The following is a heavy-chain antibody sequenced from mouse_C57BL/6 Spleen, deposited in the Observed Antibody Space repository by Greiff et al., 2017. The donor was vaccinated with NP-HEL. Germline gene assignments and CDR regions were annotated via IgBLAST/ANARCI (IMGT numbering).Heavy chain of an antibody. D-gene: IGHD1-1*01. V-gene: IGHV1-64*01. Sequence: VQLQQPGAELVKPGASVKLSCKASGYTFTSYWMHWVKQRPGQGLEWIGMIHPNSGSTNYNEKFKSKATLTVDKSSSTAYMQLSSLTSEDSAVYYCARKGTTVVADYYAMDYWGQGTSVTVSS. CDR3: ARKGTTVVADYYAMDY. CDR2: IHPNSGST. J-gene: IGHJ4*01. CDR1: GYTFTSYW.